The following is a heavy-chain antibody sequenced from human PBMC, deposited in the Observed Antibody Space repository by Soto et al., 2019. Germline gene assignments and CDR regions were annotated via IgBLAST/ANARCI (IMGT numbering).Heavy chain of an antibody. D-gene: IGHD1-1*01. V-gene: IGHV3-23*01. CDR3: AKGHSNWPYWYFDL. J-gene: IGHJ2*01. CDR2: ISGSGGST. CDR1: GFTFSSNA. Sequence: PGGSLRLSCAASGFTFSSNAMSWVRQAPGKGLEWVSGISGSGGSTYYADSVKGRFTISRDNSKNTLYLQMNSLRAEDTAVYYCAKGHSNWPYWYFDLWGRGTLVTVSS.